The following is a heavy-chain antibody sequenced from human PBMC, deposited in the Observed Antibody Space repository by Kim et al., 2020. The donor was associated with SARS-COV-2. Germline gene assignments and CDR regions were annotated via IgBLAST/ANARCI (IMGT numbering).Heavy chain of an antibody. D-gene: IGHD3-9*01. J-gene: IGHJ4*02. CDR1: GGSISSYY. Sequence: SETLSLTCTVSGGSISSYYWSWIRQPPGKGLEWIGYIYYSGSTNYNPSLKSRVTISVDTSKNQFSLKLSSVTAADTAVYYCARLTYYDILTGYYDYWGQGTLVTVSS. V-gene: IGHV4-59*08. CDR2: IYYSGST. CDR3: ARLTYYDILTGYYDY.